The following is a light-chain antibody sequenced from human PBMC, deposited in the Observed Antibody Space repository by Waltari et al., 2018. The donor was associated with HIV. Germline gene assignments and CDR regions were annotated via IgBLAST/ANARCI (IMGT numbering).Light chain of an antibody. CDR3: TSYISSASPE. V-gene: IGLV2-14*01. CDR1: GSDFRDYNS. CDR2: ENT. Sequence: QSALTQPASVSGSPGQSITISCTAAGSDFRDYNSVSWYQHHPGTAPKVIIYENTNRPSGVSSRVSGSISGNTASLTISGLQAEDEADYFCTSYISSASPEFGGGTKVTVL. J-gene: IGLJ3*02.